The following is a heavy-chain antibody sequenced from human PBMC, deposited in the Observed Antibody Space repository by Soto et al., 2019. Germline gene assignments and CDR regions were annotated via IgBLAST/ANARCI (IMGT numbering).Heavy chain of an antibody. D-gene: IGHD3-10*01. CDR2: IGRVSTYI. V-gene: IGHV3-21*02. J-gene: IGHJ4*02. CDR1: GFPFSSFS. Sequence: QLVESGGGLVKPGGSLRLSCVASGFPFSSFSLNWIRQAPGKGLEWVSSIGRVSTYIYYADSARGRFTVSRDNAKNSVYLQMNGLTAEDSGIYYCARVTAGSGSYQIDLWGQGTLVTVSS. CDR3: ARVTAGSGSYQIDL.